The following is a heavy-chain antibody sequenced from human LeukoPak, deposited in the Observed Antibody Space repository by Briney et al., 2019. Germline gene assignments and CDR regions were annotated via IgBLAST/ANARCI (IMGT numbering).Heavy chain of an antibody. V-gene: IGHV4-31*11. Sequence: SKTLSLTCAVSGGSISSGDYSWSWIRQHPGKGLEWIGYISYSGSTYYNPSLKSRVTISVDTSKNQFSLKLSSVTAADTAVYYCARDTPNYYYDSSGVFDYWGQGTLVTVSS. CDR2: ISYSGST. D-gene: IGHD3-22*01. CDR3: ARDTPNYYYDSSGVFDY. CDR1: GGSISSGDYS. J-gene: IGHJ4*02.